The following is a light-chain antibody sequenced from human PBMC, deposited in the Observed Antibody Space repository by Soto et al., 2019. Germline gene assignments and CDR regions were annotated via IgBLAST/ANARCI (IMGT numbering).Light chain of an antibody. V-gene: IGKV1-39*01. CDR2: AAS. J-gene: IGKJ4*01. CDR1: QSISSY. Sequence: DIQMTQSPSSLSASVGDIVTITCRASQSISSYLNWYQQKPGKAPKLLISAASSLQSGVPSRFSGSGSGTDFTLTISSLQAEDVAVYYCQKHYSAPLNFGGGTKVDIK. CDR3: QKHYSAPLN.